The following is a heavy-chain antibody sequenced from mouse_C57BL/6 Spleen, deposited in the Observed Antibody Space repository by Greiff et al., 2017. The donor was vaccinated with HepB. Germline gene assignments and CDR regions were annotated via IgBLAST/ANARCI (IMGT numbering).Heavy chain of an antibody. J-gene: IGHJ1*03. CDR3: ASPGSPVAYYYGSSRYFDV. Sequence: VQLQQSGPELVKPGASVKLSCKASGYTFTSYDINWVKQRPGQGLEWIGRIYPRDGSTKYNEKFKGKATLTVDTSSSTAYMELNSLTSEDSAVYCCASPGSPVAYYYGSSRYFDVWGTGTTVTVSS. CDR2: IYPRDGST. D-gene: IGHD1-1*01. CDR1: GYTFTSYD. V-gene: IGHV1-85*01.